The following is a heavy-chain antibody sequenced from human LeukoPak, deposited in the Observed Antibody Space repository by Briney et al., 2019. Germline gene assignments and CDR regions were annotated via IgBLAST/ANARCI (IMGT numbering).Heavy chain of an antibody. D-gene: IGHD3-10*01. J-gene: IGHJ3*02. V-gene: IGHV4-4*07. CDR3: ARGDNVLLWFGESRRDAFDI. Sequence: SETLSLTCTVSGGSISSYYWSWIRQPAGNGLEWIGRIYTSGSTNYNPSLKSRVTMSVDTSKNQFSLKLSSVTAADTAVYYCARGDNVLLWFGESRRDAFDIWGQGTMVTVSS. CDR2: IYTSGST. CDR1: GGSISSYY.